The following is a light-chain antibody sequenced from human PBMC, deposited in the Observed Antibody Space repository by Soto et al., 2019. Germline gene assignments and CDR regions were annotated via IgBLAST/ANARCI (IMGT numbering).Light chain of an antibody. CDR1: QSVSSH. Sequence: EIVMTQSPATLSVSPGEGATVSFSASQSVSSHLAWYQHKPGQAPRLLFYDASTRATGIPARFSGSGSGTEFTHTISSLQSEDFAVYYCQHYHGWPITFGQGTRLEIK. J-gene: IGKJ5*01. V-gene: IGKV3-15*01. CDR3: QHYHGWPIT. CDR2: DAS.